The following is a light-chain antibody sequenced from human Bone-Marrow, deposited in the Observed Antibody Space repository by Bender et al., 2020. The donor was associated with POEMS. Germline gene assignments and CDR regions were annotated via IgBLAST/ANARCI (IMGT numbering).Light chain of an antibody. J-gene: IGLJ3*02. CDR2: SSH. CDR1: SSNIGAHA. V-gene: IGLV1-44*01. Sequence: QSVLTQPPSASGTPGQRVPISCSGGSSNIGAHAVNWYQHLPGTAPKLLIYSSHRRPSEVPDRFSGSRSGTSASLAISGLQSEDEAEYYCAVWDDSLNGRVVGGGTKLTVL. CDR3: AVWDDSLNGRV.